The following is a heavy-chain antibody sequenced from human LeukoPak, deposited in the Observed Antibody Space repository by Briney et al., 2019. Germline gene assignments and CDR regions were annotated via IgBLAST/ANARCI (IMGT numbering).Heavy chain of an antibody. CDR3: AKGLPSTYPYSGNTDV. J-gene: IGHJ6*03. CDR2: IRYDGSNK. CDR1: GFTFSSYG. Sequence: GGSLRLSCAASGFTFSSYGMHWVRQAPGKGLEWVAFIRYDGSNKYYADSVKGRFTISRDNSENTLSLQLNSLRPEDTAVYYCAKGLPSTYPYSGNTDVWGKGTTVTISS. V-gene: IGHV3-30*02. D-gene: IGHD2-15*01.